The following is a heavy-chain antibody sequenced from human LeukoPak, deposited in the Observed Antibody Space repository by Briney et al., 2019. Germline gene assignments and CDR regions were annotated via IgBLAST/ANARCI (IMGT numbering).Heavy chain of an antibody. J-gene: IGHJ6*02. CDR2: IKKDGSEK. Sequence: GGSLRLSCAASGFTFNNYWMSWVRQAPGKGLEWVANIKKDGSEKYYVDSVKGRFTISRDNAKNSLYLQMNSLRVEDTAVYYCAGIYGMDVWGQGTTVTVSS. CDR3: AGIYGMDV. V-gene: IGHV3-7*01. CDR1: GFTFNNYW.